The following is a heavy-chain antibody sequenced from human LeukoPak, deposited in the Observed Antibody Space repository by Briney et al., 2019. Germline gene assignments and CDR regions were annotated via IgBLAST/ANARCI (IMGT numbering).Heavy chain of an antibody. CDR3: AKVGAPVAGTVDY. Sequence: GGSLRLTCAASGFSFSSYAMSWVRQAPGKGLEWVSAISGSGGSTYYADSVKGRFTISRDNSKSTLYLQMNSLRAEDTAVYYCAKVGAPVAGTVDYWGQGTLVTVSS. J-gene: IGHJ4*02. CDR2: ISGSGGST. V-gene: IGHV3-23*01. D-gene: IGHD6-19*01. CDR1: GFSFSSYA.